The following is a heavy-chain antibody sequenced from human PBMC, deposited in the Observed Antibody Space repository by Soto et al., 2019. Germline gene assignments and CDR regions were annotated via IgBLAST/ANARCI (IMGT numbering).Heavy chain of an antibody. D-gene: IGHD2-2*01. Sequence: GSLRLSCAVSGGTSMTYGSCWIRKSTGKGLGWISYISRTGNTIYYSDPVKGRLTTSRVNAQNSLFLQMHSPIVDASAVECYVKFYAAIYYYGMDVWGQGTTVTVSS. J-gene: IGHJ6*02. V-gene: IGHV3-48*01. CDR1: GGTSMTYG. CDR3: VKFYAAIYYYGMDV. CDR2: ISRTGNTI.